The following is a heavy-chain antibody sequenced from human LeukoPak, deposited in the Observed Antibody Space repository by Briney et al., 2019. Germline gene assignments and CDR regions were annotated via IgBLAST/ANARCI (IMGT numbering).Heavy chain of an antibody. V-gene: IGHV3-23*01. D-gene: IGHD1-20*01. Sequence: AGGSLRLSRAASGFTLSSYGMSWVRQAPAKGLEWVSTLSARGDSTYYVDSVKGRFTISRDNSKNTLYLQMDSLRAEDTAVYFCAKRDCSDNNCYFVNWGQGTLVTVSS. CDR3: AKRDCSDNNCYFVN. J-gene: IGHJ4*02. CDR2: LSARGDST. CDR1: GFTLSSYG.